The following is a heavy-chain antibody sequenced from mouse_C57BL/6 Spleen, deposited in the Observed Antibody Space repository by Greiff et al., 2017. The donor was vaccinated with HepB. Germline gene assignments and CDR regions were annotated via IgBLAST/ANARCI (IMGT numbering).Heavy chain of an antibody. CDR1: GYTFTSYW. J-gene: IGHJ2*01. CDR3: ARAGDDYLDY. D-gene: IGHD3-1*01. Sequence: VQLQQPGAELVRPGSSVKLSCKASGYTFTSYWMHWVKQRPIQGLEWIGNIDPSDSETHYNQKFKDKATLTVDKSSSTAYMQLRSLTSEDSAVYYCARAGDDYLDYWGQGTTLTVSS. CDR2: IDPSDSET. V-gene: IGHV1-52*01.